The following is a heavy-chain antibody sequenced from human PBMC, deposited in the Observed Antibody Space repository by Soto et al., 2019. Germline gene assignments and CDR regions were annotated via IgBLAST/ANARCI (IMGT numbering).Heavy chain of an antibody. CDR1: GGSISSDDYY. D-gene: IGHD2-15*01. Sequence: SVTLSLTRTGSGGSISSDDYYWSWIRQPPGKGLEWIGYIYYSGSTYYNPSLKSRVTISVDTSKNQFSLKLSSVTAADTAVYYCARGGGQIGSTPDYGMDACGQRNTVPVS. CDR3: ARGGGQIGSTPDYGMDA. V-gene: IGHV4-30-4*01. J-gene: IGHJ6*02. CDR2: IYYSGST.